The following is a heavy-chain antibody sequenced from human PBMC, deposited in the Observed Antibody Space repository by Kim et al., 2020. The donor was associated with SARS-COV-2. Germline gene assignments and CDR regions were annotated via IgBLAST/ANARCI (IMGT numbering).Heavy chain of an antibody. Sequence: GGSLRLTCAASRFIFSNYWMRWVRQAPGKGLEWVANIKEDGSETYYGDSVEGRFIISRDNAENSLYLQMNSLRAEDTAVYYCGRDYSDWGQGTLVTVSS. V-gene: IGHV3-7*01. CDR2: IKEDGSET. CDR1: RFIFSNYW. D-gene: IGHD6-13*01. CDR3: GRDYSD. J-gene: IGHJ1*01.